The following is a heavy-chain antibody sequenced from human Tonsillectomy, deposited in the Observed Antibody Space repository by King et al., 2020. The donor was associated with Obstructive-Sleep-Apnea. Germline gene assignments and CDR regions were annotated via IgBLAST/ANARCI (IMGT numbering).Heavy chain of an antibody. D-gene: IGHD4-17*01. CDR1: GFTFRTQS. CDR3: ARLVDDYGDYVNRYFDL. CDR2: ISRDSSTI. V-gene: IGHV3-48*01. J-gene: IGHJ2*01. Sequence: VQLVESGGGLVQPGGSLRLSCVASGFTFRTQSMTWVRQAPGRGLEWVSYISRDSSTIYYADSVKGRFTISRDNAKNSLYLQMSSLRAADTAVYYCARLVDDYGDYVNRYFDLGGGRTLVTVPS.